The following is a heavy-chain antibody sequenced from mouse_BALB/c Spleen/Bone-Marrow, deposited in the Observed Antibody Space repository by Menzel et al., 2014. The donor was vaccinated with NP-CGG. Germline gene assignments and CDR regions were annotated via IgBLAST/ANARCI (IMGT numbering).Heavy chain of an antibody. CDR2: IHPPDSET. CDR3: ARRERTGMNY. J-gene: IGHJ2*01. V-gene: IGHV1-61*01. D-gene: IGHD4-1*01. Sequence: QVQLQQSGAELVRPGASVKLSCKASGHSFTSYWMNWVKQRPGQGLEWIGMIHPPDSETRLNQKFKDKATLTVDKSSSTAYMQLSSPTSEDSAVYYCARRERTGMNYWGQGTTLTVSS. CDR1: GHSFTSYW.